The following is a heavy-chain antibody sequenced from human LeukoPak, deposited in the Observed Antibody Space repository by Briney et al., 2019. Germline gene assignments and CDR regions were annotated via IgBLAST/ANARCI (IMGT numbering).Heavy chain of an antibody. CDR2: IYYSGST. J-gene: IGHJ4*02. V-gene: IGHV4-59*01. Sequence: SETLSLTCTVSGGSISSYYWSWIRQPRGKGLEWIGYIYYSGSTNYNPSLKSRVTISVDTSKNQFSLKLSSVTAADTAVYYCASRAVAGFSDYWGQGTLVTVSS. CDR1: GGSISSYY. D-gene: IGHD6-19*01. CDR3: ASRAVAGFSDY.